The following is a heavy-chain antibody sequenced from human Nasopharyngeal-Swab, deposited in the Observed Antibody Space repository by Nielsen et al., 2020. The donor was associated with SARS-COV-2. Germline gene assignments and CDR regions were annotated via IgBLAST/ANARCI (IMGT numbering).Heavy chain of an antibody. CDR1: GGSISSGSYY. CDR2: IYTSGST. Sequence: SETLSLTCTVSGGSISSGSYYWSWIRQPAGKGLEWIGRIYTSGSTNYNPSLKSRVTISVDTSKNQFSLKLSSVTAADTAVYYCARVGDQFGESLDFDYWGQGTLVTVSS. CDR3: ARVGDQFGESLDFDY. J-gene: IGHJ4*02. V-gene: IGHV4-61*02. D-gene: IGHD3-10*01.